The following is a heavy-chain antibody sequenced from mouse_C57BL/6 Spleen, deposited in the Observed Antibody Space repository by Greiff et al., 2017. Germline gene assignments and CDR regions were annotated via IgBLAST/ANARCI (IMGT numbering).Heavy chain of an antibody. D-gene: IGHD6-1*01. Sequence: QVQLQQPGAELVMPGASVKLSCKASGYTFTSYWMHWVKQRPGQGLEWIGEIDPSDSYTNSNQKFKGKSTLTVDKASSTAYMQLSSLTSEDAAVYYCARSQHYYFDYWGQGTTLTVSS. CDR2: IDPSDSYT. V-gene: IGHV1-69*01. J-gene: IGHJ2*01. CDR3: ARSQHYYFDY. CDR1: GYTFTSYW.